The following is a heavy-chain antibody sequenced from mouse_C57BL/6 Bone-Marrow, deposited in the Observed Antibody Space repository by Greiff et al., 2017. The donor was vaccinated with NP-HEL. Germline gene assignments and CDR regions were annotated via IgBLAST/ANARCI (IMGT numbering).Heavy chain of an antibody. V-gene: IGHV1-53*01. D-gene: IGHD1-1*01. CDR1: GYTFTSYW. CDR3: ARSGFFNYYGSSYLYWYFDV. Sequence: QVQLKQPGTELVKPGASVKLSCKASGYTFTSYWMHWVKQRPGQGLEWIGNINPSNGGTNYNEKFKSKATLTVDKSSSTAYMQLSSLTSEDSAVYYCARSGFFNYYGSSYLYWYFDVWGTGTTVTVSS. CDR2: INPSNGGT. J-gene: IGHJ1*03.